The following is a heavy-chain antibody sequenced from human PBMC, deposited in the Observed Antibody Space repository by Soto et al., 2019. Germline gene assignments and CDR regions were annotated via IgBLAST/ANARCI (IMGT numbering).Heavy chain of an antibody. CDR3: ARGSSYGPNWESDALDI. Sequence: QVQLVESGGGVVQPGRSLRLSCAASGFSFSIYAMHWVRQAPGKGLEWVAVISYHGSTEYYGDSVKGRFTISRDNSKNTLYLQMYSMRPEDTAIYYCARGSSYGPNWESDALDIWGQGAMVTVSS. V-gene: IGHV3-30-3*01. J-gene: IGHJ3*02. D-gene: IGHD5-18*01. CDR2: ISYHGSTE. CDR1: GFSFSIYA.